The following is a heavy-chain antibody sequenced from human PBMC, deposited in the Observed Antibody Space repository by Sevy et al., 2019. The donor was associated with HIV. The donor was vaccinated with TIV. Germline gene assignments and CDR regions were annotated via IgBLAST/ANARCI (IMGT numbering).Heavy chain of an antibody. CDR3: ARDVTGIRVGDWYFDL. Sequence: ASVKVSCKASGYTFTAYHLHWVRQAPGQGLEWIGWINPNSGDTKSAQKFQGRVAVTRDTSINTAFMELTRLPSDDTAVYYCARDVTGIRVGDWYFDLWGRGTLVTVSS. CDR1: GYTFTAYH. V-gene: IGHV1-2*02. J-gene: IGHJ2*01. D-gene: IGHD3-16*01. CDR2: INPNSGDT.